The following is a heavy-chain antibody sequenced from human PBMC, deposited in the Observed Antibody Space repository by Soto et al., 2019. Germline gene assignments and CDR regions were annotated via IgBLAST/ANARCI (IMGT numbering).Heavy chain of an antibody. Sequence: GGSLRLSCAASGLPFSNYGMVWVRQTPAKRLEWVAIITADGSGTEYLDSMKGRFSISRDNSRNILFLQMSSMRVDDTAIYYCASASTPTEYWGQGTQVTVSS. CDR2: ITADGSGT. J-gene: IGHJ1*01. D-gene: IGHD6-6*01. CDR1: GLPFSNYG. V-gene: IGHV3-23*01. CDR3: ASASTPTEY.